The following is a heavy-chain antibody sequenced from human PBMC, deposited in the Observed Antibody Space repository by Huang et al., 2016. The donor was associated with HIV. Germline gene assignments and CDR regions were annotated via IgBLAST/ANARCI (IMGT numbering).Heavy chain of an antibody. D-gene: IGHD1-7*01. CDR2: ISWNSGSI. J-gene: IGHJ4*02. Sequence: EVQLVESGGIWVQPGRSLRVSCAASGFTFHDHAMHWVRQAPGKGLEWVTGISWNSGSIGYADSVKGRFTISRDNAKNSLYRQMNSLRAEDTALYYCAKGGNWNWGAAPFDYWGQGTLVTVSS. CDR3: AKGGNWNWGAAPFDY. V-gene: IGHV3-9*01. CDR1: GFTFHDHA.